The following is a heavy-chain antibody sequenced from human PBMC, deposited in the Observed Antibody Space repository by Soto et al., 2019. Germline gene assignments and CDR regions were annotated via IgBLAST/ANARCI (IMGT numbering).Heavy chain of an antibody. Sequence: QVQLQQWGAGLLKPSDTLSLTCAVYGGSFSYYYWTWVRQPPGKGLEWIGEINHNGSASYNPSLKSRLTMSLDTSNNLFSLRLSSVTAADTAVYYCASQGYCRDLRCYRSTGFWSFDLWGRGTLVTVSS. CDR2: INHNGSA. CDR3: ASQGYCRDLRCYRSTGFWSFDL. J-gene: IGHJ2*01. CDR1: GGSFSYYY. V-gene: IGHV4-34*01. D-gene: IGHD2-15*01.